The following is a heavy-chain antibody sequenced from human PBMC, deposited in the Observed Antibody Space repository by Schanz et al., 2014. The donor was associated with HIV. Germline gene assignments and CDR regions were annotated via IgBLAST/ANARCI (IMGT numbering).Heavy chain of an antibody. Sequence: VQLLESGGGLVQPGGSLRLSCAASGFTFSSYGIHWVRQAPGKGLEWVAVVSYDGSNKYYADSVKGRFTISRDNSKNTLYLQMNSLRAEDTAVYYCATSQGIMVATDFDYWGQGTLVTVSS. J-gene: IGHJ4*02. D-gene: IGHD5-12*01. V-gene: IGHV3-30*03. CDR3: ATSQGIMVATDFDY. CDR1: GFTFSSYG. CDR2: VSYDGSNK.